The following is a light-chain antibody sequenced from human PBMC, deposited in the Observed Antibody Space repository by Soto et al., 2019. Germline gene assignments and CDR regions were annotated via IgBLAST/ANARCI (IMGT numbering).Light chain of an antibody. CDR1: QSVTSTY. J-gene: IGKJ1*01. CDR2: GAS. V-gene: IGKV3-20*01. CDR3: QQYGGSPRT. Sequence: VLTQSPGTLSLSPGERATLSCRASQSVTSTYLAWYQQKPGQAPRLLIYGASSRATGVPDRFSGSGSGTDFTLTISRLEPEDFAVYYCQQYGGSPRTFGQGTKVEVK.